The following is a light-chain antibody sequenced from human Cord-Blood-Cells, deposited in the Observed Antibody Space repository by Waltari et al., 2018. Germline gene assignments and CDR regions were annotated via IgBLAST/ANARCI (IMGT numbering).Light chain of an antibody. Sequence: QSALTQPASVSGSPGQSITISCTGTSSDVGGYNYVSWYQQHPGKAPNLVIYDVSNRPSGVSNRFSGSKSGNTASLTISGLQAEDEADYYCHSYTSSSTLVFGGGTKLTVL. V-gene: IGLV2-14*03. CDR2: DVS. J-gene: IGLJ3*02. CDR1: SSDVGGYNY. CDR3: HSYTSSSTLV.